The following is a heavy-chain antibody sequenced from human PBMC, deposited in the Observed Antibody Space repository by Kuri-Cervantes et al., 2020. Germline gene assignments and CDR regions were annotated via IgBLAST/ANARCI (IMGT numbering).Heavy chain of an antibody. CDR3: ARAREAYGSGNWVGAFDI. CDR2: INPNSGGT. J-gene: IGHJ3*02. D-gene: IGHD3-10*01. CDR1: GYTFTGYY. Sequence: ASVKVSCKASGYTFTGYYMHWVRQAPGQGLEWMGWINPNSGGTNYAQKFQGRVTMTRDTSISTAYMELSRLRSDDTAVYYCARAREAYGSGNWVGAFDIWGQGTMVTVSS. V-gene: IGHV1-2*02.